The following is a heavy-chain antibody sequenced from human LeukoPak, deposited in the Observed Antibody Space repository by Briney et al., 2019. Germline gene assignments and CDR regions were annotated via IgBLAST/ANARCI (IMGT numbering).Heavy chain of an antibody. Sequence: ASVKVSCKASGGTFSSYAISWVRQAPGQGLEWMGGIIPIFGTANYAQKFQGRVTITADESTSTAYMELSSLRSEDTAVYYCARVGVPGYSGYANGFDYWGQGTLVTVSS. CDR2: IIPIFGTA. CDR1: GGTFSSYA. CDR3: ARVGVPGYSGYANGFDY. D-gene: IGHD5-12*01. J-gene: IGHJ4*02. V-gene: IGHV1-69*13.